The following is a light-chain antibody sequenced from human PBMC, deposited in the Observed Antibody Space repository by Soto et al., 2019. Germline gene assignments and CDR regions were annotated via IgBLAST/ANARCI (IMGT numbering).Light chain of an antibody. CDR1: SSNIGTNT. V-gene: IGLV1-44*01. J-gene: IGLJ1*01. CDR3: ATWDDSLSTYV. CDR2: TNN. Sequence: QPVLTQPPSASGTPGQRVTISCSGSSSNIGTNTVNWYQCLPGTAPRLLIYTNNQRPSGVPDRFSVSKSGTSASLAISGLQSEDEADYYCATWDDSLSTYVFGAGTKVTVL.